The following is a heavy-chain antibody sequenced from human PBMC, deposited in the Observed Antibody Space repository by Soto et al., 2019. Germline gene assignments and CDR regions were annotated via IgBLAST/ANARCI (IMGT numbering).Heavy chain of an antibody. CDR3: ARIPPLRYFENYYYMDV. D-gene: IGHD3-9*01. Sequence: GASVKVSCKASGYTFTSYGISWVRQAPGQGLEWMGWISAYNGNTNYAQKLQGRVTMTTDTSTSTAYMELRSLRSDDTAVYYCARIPPLRYFENYYYMDVWGKGTTVTVSS. J-gene: IGHJ6*03. V-gene: IGHV1-18*01. CDR1: GYTFTSYG. CDR2: ISAYNGNT.